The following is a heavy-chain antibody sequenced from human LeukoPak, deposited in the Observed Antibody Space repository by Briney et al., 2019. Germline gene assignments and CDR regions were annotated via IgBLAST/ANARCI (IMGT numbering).Heavy chain of an antibody. CDR3: ARNGPTAAGAFDI. J-gene: IGHJ3*02. D-gene: IGHD6-13*01. V-gene: IGHV4-38-2*01. Sequence: SETLSLTCAVSGYSISGDNYWGWIRQPPGKGLEWIGSIHHSGSTYYNPSLKSRVTISLDKSKNQFSLKLTSVAAADTAVYYCARNGPTAAGAFDIWGQGTTVIVSS. CDR2: IHHSGST. CDR1: GYSISGDNY.